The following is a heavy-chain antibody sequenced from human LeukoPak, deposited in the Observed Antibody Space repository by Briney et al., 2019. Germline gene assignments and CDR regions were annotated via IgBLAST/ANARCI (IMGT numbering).Heavy chain of an antibody. J-gene: IGHJ4*02. Sequence: GGSLRLSCAASGFTFSSYGMHWVRQAPGKGLEWVAVIWYDGSNKYYADSVKGRFTISRDNSKNTLYLQMNSLRAEDTAVYYCAKALGYYYDSSGYSGGVDYWGQGTLVTVSS. CDR1: GFTFSSYG. CDR3: AKALGYYYDSSGYSGGVDY. V-gene: IGHV3-33*06. CDR2: IWYDGSNK. D-gene: IGHD3-22*01.